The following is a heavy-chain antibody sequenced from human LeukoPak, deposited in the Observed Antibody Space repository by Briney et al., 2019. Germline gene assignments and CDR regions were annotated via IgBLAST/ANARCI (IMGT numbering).Heavy chain of an antibody. J-gene: IGHJ6*02. CDR2: ISYDGSNK. CDR1: GFTFSSYG. Sequence: GRSLRLSCAASGFTFSSYGMHWVRQAPGKGLEWVAVISYDGSNKYYADSVKGRFTISRDNSKNTLYLQMNSLRAEDTAVYYCAKDWGEIVVVPYGMDVWGQGTTVTVSS. D-gene: IGHD2-2*01. CDR3: AKDWGEIVVVPYGMDV. V-gene: IGHV3-30*18.